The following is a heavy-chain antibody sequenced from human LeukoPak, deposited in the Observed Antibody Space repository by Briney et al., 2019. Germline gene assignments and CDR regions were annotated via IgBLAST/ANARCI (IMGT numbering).Heavy chain of an antibody. D-gene: IGHD5-18*01. CDR2: ISGSGGST. CDR3: AKDRYVDTAIICAFDY. Sequence: GGSLRLSCAASGFTFSSYAMSWVRQAPGKGLEWVSAISGSGGSTYYADSVKGRFTISRDNSKNTLYLQMNSLRAEDTAVYYCAKDRYVDTAIICAFDYWGQGTLVTVSS. V-gene: IGHV3-23*01. J-gene: IGHJ4*02. CDR1: GFTFSSYA.